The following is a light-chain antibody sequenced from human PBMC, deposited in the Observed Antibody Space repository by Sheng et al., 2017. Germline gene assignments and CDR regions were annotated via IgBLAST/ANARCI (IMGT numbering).Light chain of an antibody. CDR1: QSVSSN. Sequence: EIVMTQSPATLSVSPGERATLSCRASQSVSSNLAWYQQKPGQAPRLLIYDASTRAAGIPDRFSGSGSGTEFTLTISSLQSEDFAIYYCQQYNKWPQSFGQGTKLEIK. V-gene: IGKV3-15*01. CDR2: DAS. J-gene: IGKJ2*03. CDR3: QQYNKWPQS.